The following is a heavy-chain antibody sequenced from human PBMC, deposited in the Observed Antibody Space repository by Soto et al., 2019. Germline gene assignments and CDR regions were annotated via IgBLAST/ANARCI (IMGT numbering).Heavy chain of an antibody. CDR1: GYTFTTYA. D-gene: IGHD3-9*01. CDR3: ARMGSGFDWYY. Sequence: QVQLVQSGAEVKKPGASVKVSCKASGYTFTTYAIHWVRQAPGQRLEWMGWINAGNGNTKYSQKFQGRVTITRDTSASTAYMELSSLRAEDTAVYYCARMGSGFDWYYWGQGTLVTVSS. V-gene: IGHV1-3*01. CDR2: INAGNGNT. J-gene: IGHJ4*02.